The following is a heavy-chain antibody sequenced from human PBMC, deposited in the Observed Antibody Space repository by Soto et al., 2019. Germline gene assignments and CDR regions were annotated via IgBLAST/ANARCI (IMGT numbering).Heavy chain of an antibody. CDR1: GGSISSGDYY. CDR2: IYYSGST. V-gene: IGHV4-30-4*01. CDR3: ASSHRGYDFWSGYYTNGWFDP. D-gene: IGHD3-3*01. J-gene: IGHJ5*02. Sequence: SETLSLTCTVSGGSISSGDYYWIWIRQPPGKGLEWIGYIYYSGSTYYNPSLKSRVTISVDTSKNQFSLKLSSVTAADTAVYYCASSHRGYDFWSGYYTNGWFDPWGQGTLVTVSS.